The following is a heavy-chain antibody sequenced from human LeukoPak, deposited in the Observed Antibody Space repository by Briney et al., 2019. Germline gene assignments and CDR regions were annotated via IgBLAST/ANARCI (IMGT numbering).Heavy chain of an antibody. CDR1: GFTFSSYA. J-gene: IGHJ4*02. Sequence: GASLRLSCAASGFTFSSYAMSWVRQAPGKGLEWVSAISGSGGSTYYADSVKGRFAISRDNSKNTLYLQMNSLRAKDTAVYYCAKDFPGGAADRYFDYWGQGTLVTVSS. CDR2: ISGSGGST. CDR3: AKDFPGGAADRYFDY. V-gene: IGHV3-23*01. D-gene: IGHD6-13*01.